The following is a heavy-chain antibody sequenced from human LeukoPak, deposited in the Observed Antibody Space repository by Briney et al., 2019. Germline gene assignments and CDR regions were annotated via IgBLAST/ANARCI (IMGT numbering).Heavy chain of an antibody. CDR1: GGTFSSYA. D-gene: IGHD3-22*01. Sequence: SVKVSCKASGGTFSSYAISWVRQAPGQGLEWMGGIIPIFATANYAQKFQGRVTITADESTSTAYMELSSLRSEDTAVYYCASGPITTRSHFDYWGQGTLVTVSS. CDR3: ASGPITTRSHFDY. V-gene: IGHV1-69*13. CDR2: IIPIFATA. J-gene: IGHJ4*02.